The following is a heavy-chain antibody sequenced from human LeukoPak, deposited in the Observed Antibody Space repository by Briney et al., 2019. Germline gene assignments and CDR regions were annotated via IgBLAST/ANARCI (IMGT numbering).Heavy chain of an antibody. V-gene: IGHV3-49*04. CDR3: ARGPILLWLHNGMDV. D-gene: IGHD4-23*01. CDR1: GFIFGDHA. Sequence: PGGSLRLSCTGSGFIFGDHAMAWVRQAPGKGLEWVGFITSKAYGGTTEYAASVKGRFTISRDDSRGIAYLEMNSPKTEDTAVYYCARGPILLWLHNGMDVWGPGTTVTVSS. J-gene: IGHJ6*02. CDR2: ITSKAYGGTT.